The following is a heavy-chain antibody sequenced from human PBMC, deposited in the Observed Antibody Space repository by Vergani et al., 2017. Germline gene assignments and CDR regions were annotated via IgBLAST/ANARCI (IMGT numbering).Heavy chain of an antibody. V-gene: IGHV4-34*01. D-gene: IGHD3-10*01. J-gene: IGHJ6*03. CDR3: ARGSHHYYGSGSGYYYYYMDV. CDR2: INHSGST. Sequence: QVQLQQWGAGLLKPSETLSLTCAVYGGSFSGYYWSWIRQPPGKGLEWIGEINHSGSTNYNPSLKSRVTISVDTANNQFSLKLSSGTAADTAVYYCARGSHHYYGSGSGYYYYYMDVWGKGTTVTVSS. CDR1: GGSFSGYY.